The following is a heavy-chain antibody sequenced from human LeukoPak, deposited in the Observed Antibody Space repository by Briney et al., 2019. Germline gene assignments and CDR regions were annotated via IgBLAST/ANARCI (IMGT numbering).Heavy chain of an antibody. J-gene: IGHJ6*03. CDR3: AKPYCTGTSCYNYYYMDV. CDR2: ISGNGGST. V-gene: IGHV3-23*01. Sequence: GGSLRLSCAASGFTFSSYTMSWVRQAPGKGLEWVSAISGNGGSTYYADSVKGRSTISRDTRDNSKNTLYLQMNSLRAEDTAVYYCAKPYCTGTSCYNYYYMDVWGKGTTVTVSS. CDR1: GFTFSSYT. D-gene: IGHD2-2*02.